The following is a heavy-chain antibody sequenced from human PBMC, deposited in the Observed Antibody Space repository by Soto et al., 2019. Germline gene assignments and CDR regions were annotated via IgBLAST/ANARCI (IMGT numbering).Heavy chain of an antibody. Sequence: SETLSLTCTVSGGSISSYYWSWIRQPAGKGLEWIGRIYTSGSTNCNPSLKSRVTMSVDTSKNQFSLKLSSVTAADTAVYYCARDNGSGSYYNPNWFDPWGQGTLVTVSS. CDR2: IYTSGST. CDR3: ARDNGSGSYYNPNWFDP. CDR1: GGSISSYY. V-gene: IGHV4-4*07. J-gene: IGHJ5*02. D-gene: IGHD3-10*01.